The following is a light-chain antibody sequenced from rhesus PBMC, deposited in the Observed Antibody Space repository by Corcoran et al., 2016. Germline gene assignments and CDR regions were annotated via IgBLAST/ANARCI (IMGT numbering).Light chain of an antibody. CDR1: QNIYSN. V-gene: IGKV1S8*01. J-gene: IGKJ1*01. CDR3: QHYSDKPWT. Sequence: DIQMTQSPSALSASVGDRVTISCRASQNIYSNLAWYQQKPGKAPKLRIYAASRLQTGIPSRFSGSGSGTDFTLTISSLQPEDSAAYYCQHYSDKPWTFGQGAKVEIK. CDR2: AAS.